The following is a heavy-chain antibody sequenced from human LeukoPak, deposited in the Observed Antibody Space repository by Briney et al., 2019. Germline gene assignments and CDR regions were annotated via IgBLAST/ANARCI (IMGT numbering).Heavy chain of an antibody. V-gene: IGHV1-2*02. J-gene: IGHJ3*02. CDR2: IIPNSGGT. CDR1: GYTFTGYW. CDR3: TRDGTGGQASDI. D-gene: IGHD3/OR15-3a*01. Sequence: GASVKVSCKASGYTFTGYWLHWVRQAPGQGLEWMGWIIPNSGGTNQAQKFQGRVTMTSDTSISTAYMELNRLTSDDTAMNYCTRDGTGGQASDIWGQGAMVTVSS.